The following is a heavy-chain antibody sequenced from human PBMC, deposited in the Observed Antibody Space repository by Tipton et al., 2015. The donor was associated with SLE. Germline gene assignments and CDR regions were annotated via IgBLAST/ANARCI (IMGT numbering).Heavy chain of an antibody. Sequence: SLRLSCAVSGFSVFSSYMSWFRLLPGKGLEWVAVLYSGSIGYADSVKGRFTISRDNAKNSLYLQMNSLRAEDTALYYCAKDIGPVYDFWSGYYGGYFDYWCHGTLVSVSS. CDR1: GFSVFSSY. CDR3: AKDIGPVYDFWSGYYGGYFDY. J-gene: IGHJ4*01. CDR2: LYSGSI. V-gene: IGHV3-9*01. D-gene: IGHD3-3*01.